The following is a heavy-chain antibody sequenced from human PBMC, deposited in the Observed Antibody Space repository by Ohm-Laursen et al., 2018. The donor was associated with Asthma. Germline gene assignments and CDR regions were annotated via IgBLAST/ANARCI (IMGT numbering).Heavy chain of an antibody. CDR1: GFTFSSYG. CDR3: ARDREGYYDSSGYYSFDY. CDR2: ISYDGSNK. V-gene: IGHV3-30*03. J-gene: IGHJ4*02. D-gene: IGHD3-22*01. Sequence: SLRLSCTASGFTFSSYGMHWVRQAPGKGLEWVAVISYDGSNKYYADSVKGRFTISRDNSKNTLYLQMNSLRAEDTAVYYCARDREGYYDSSGYYSFDYLGQGTLVTVSS.